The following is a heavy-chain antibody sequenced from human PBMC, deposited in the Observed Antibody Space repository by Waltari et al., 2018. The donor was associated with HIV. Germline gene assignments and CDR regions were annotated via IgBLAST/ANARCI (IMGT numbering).Heavy chain of an antibody. V-gene: IGHV1-69*02. Sequence: QVQLVQSGAEVRRPGSSVKVSCKASGANFFSYSINWVRQAPGQGLEWMGRRMPMSDKTNYAQKFQGRVTISADKSTSTAYMELNGLRSGDTAVYYCATARETMGVDFDYWGQGTLVTVSS. D-gene: IGHD3-10*01. CDR2: RMPMSDKT. CDR1: GANFFSYS. CDR3: ATARETMGVDFDY. J-gene: IGHJ4*02.